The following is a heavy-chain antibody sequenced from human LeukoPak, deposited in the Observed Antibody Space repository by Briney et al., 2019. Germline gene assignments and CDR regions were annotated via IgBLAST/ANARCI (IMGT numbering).Heavy chain of an antibody. CDR2: INPNSGGT. CDR3: ARGASGVYTVTTSWFDP. Sequence: ASVKVTCKASGYTFTGYYMHWVRQAPGQGLEWMGWINPNSGGTNYAQKFQGRVTMTRDTSISTAYMELSRLRSDDTAVYYCARGASGVYTVTTSWFDPWGQGTLVTVSS. J-gene: IGHJ5*02. V-gene: IGHV1-2*02. D-gene: IGHD4-17*01. CDR1: GYTFTGYY.